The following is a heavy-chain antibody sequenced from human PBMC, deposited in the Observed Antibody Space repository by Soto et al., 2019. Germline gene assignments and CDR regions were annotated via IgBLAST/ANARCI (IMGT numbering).Heavy chain of an antibody. CDR3: STRSGVYGELVDY. CDR1: GASIRSYY. Sequence: KPSETLSLTCTVSGASIRSYYWSWIRQPPGKSLELLGYISYSEGTKYNPSLKSRVTISLDTSKNQFSLKVNSVTAADTALYYCSTRSGVYGELVDYWGQGALVTVSS. D-gene: IGHD4-17*01. V-gene: IGHV4-59*01. CDR2: ISYSEGT. J-gene: IGHJ4*02.